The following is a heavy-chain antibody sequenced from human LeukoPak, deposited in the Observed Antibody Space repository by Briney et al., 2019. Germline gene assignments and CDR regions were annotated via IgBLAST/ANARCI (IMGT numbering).Heavy chain of an antibody. CDR1: GYTFTDYY. V-gene: IGHV1-2*02. J-gene: IGHJ4*02. D-gene: IGHD6-19*01. Sequence: ASVKVSCKASGYTFTDYYMHWVREAPGQGLEWMGWINPHSAGTNYAQKFEGRVTMTRDTSISTAYMELSRLTSDDTGLYYCARDDSGWYVDYWGQGTLVTVSS. CDR3: ARDDSGWYVDY. CDR2: INPHSAGT.